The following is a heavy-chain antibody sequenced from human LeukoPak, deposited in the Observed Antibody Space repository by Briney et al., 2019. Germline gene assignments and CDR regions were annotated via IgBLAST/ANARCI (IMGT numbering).Heavy chain of an antibody. CDR1: GFTFSSYA. CDR3: ATPGIAAAESVGWFDP. CDR2: ISGSGGST. D-gene: IGHD6-13*01. Sequence: GGSRRLSCAASGFTFSSYAMSSVRQAPGKGLEWVSDISGSGGSTYYADSVKGRFTISRDNSKNTLYLQMNSLRAEDTAVYYCATPGIAAAESVGWFDPWGQGTLVTVSS. J-gene: IGHJ5*02. V-gene: IGHV3-23*01.